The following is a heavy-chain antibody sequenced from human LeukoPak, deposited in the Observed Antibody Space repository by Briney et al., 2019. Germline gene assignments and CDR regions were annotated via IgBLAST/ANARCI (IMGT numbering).Heavy chain of an antibody. V-gene: IGHV4-39*07. Sequence: SETLSLTCTVSGGSISSNSYYWGWIRQPPGKGLEWIGSIYYSGSTYYNPSLKSRVTISVDTSKNQFSLKLSSVTAADTAVYYCASRRSRDYWDAFDIWGQGTMVTVSS. CDR1: GGSISSNSYY. CDR2: IYYSGST. J-gene: IGHJ3*02. D-gene: IGHD4-17*01. CDR3: ASRRSRDYWDAFDI.